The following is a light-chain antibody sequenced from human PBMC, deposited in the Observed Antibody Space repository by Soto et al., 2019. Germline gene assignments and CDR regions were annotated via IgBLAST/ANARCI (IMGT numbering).Light chain of an antibody. CDR1: NANNGADYA. V-gene: IGLV1-40*01. J-gene: IGLJ1*01. Sequence: QSVLTQPPSVPGAPGQRVIMSCTRSNANNGADYAVHWYQHLPGTAPRLLITGDTSRRSGGSNRFSGSKSGNTASLTISGLQAEDEGDYHCCSYAGSNVFVFGTGTKVT. CDR3: CSYAGSNVFV. CDR2: GDT.